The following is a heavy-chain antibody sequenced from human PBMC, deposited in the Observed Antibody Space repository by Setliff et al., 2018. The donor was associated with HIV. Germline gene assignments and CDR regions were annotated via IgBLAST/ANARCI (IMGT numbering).Heavy chain of an antibody. D-gene: IGHD2-15*01. CDR3: ARAVCPSLNCYSFFNY. J-gene: IGHJ4*01. CDR1: DGSFSGYS. Sequence: SETLSLTCGVDDGSFSGYSWRWIRQSPGEGLEWIGEVSRGGSTTYNPSLTGRVSVSVDTSKSQFSLKLTNVTAADAAVYYCARAVCPSLNCYSFFNYWGHGSLVTVSS. CDR2: VSRGGST. V-gene: IGHV4-34*01.